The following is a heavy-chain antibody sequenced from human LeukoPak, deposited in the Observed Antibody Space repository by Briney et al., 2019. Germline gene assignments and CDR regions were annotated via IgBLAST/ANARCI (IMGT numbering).Heavy chain of an antibody. Sequence: ASVKVSCKASGGTFSSYAISWVRQAPGQGLEWMGGIIPIFGTANYAQKFQGRVTITADESTSTAYMELSRLRSEDTAVYYCARGYYYGSGSYYRRYYYYGMDVWGQGTTVTVAS. V-gene: IGHV1-69*13. CDR3: ARGYYYGSGSYYRRYYYYGMDV. CDR1: GGTFSSYA. J-gene: IGHJ6*02. D-gene: IGHD3-10*01. CDR2: IIPIFGTA.